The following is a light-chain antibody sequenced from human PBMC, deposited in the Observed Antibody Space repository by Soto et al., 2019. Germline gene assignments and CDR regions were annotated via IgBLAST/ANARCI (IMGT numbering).Light chain of an antibody. CDR2: DAS. J-gene: IGKJ4*01. CDR1: QSISSW. CDR3: QQYNSYLLN. Sequence: DIQMTQSPSTLSASVGDRVTITCRASQSISSWLAWYQQKPGKAPKLLIYDASSLESGVPSRFSGSGSGTEFTLTISSLQPDDSATYFCQQYNSYLLNFGGGTRWIS. V-gene: IGKV1-5*01.